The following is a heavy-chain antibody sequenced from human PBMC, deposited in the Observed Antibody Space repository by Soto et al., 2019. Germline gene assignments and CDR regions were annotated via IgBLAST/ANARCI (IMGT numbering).Heavy chain of an antibody. CDR1: GGSISSGRYY. D-gene: IGHD1-26*01. J-gene: IGHJ4*02. CDR3: ARQFVIVNTPYELDF. CDR2: IYYSGST. Sequence: QVQLQESGPGLVKPSQTLSLTCTVSGGSISSGRYYCSWIRQHPGQGLEWIGYIYYSGSTSYNPSLKSRVTISVDTSKNQFSLSLSSVTAADTAVYYCARQFVIVNTPYELDFWGQGILVTVSS. V-gene: IGHV4-31*03.